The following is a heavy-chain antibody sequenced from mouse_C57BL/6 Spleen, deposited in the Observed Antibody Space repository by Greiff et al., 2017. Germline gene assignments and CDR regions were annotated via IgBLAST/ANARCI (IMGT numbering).Heavy chain of an antibody. V-gene: IGHV14-1*01. J-gene: IGHJ4*01. CDR3: TTVDERGRAMDY. CDR1: GFNIKDYY. Sequence: EVQLQQSGAELVRPGASVKLSCTASGFNIKDYYMHWVKQRPEQGLEWIGRIDPEDGDTEYAPKFQGKATMTADTASNTAYLQLSSLTSEDTAVYYCTTVDERGRAMDYWGQGTSVTVSS. CDR2: IDPEDGDT.